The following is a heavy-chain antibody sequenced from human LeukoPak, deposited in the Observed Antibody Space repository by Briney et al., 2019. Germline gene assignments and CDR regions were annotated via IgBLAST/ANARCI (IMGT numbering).Heavy chain of an antibody. J-gene: IGHJ5*02. D-gene: IGHD2-21*01. CDR3: ARLWHHLNWFDP. V-gene: IGHV4-59*01. CDR1: GGSISSYY. CDR2: IYYSGST. Sequence: SSETLSLTCTVSGGSISSYYWSWIRQPPGKGLEWIGYIYYSGSTNYNPSLKSRVTISVDTSKNQFSLKLSSVTAADTAVYYCARLWHHLNWFDPWGQGTLVTVSS.